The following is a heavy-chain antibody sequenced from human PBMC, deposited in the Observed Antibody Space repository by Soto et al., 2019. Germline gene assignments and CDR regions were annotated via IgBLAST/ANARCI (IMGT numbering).Heavy chain of an antibody. Sequence: GASVKVSCKASGYTFTSYGISWVRQAPGQGLEWMGWISAYNGNTNYAQKLQGRVNMTTDTSTSTAYKEQRSLRSEDKAVYKCKSEAKERQNYYYYYYMDVWGKGTTVTVSS. CDR1: GYTFTSYG. CDR3: KSEAKERQNYYYYYYMDV. J-gene: IGHJ6*03. V-gene: IGHV1-18*01. CDR2: ISAYNGNT. D-gene: IGHD1-26*01.